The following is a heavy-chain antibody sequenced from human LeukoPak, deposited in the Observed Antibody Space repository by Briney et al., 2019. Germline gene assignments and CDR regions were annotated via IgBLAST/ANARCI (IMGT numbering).Heavy chain of an antibody. CDR2: IYYSGST. CDR1: GGSFSGYY. Sequence: SETLSLTCAVYGGSFSGYYWSWIRQPPGKGLEWIGYIYYSGSTNYNPSLKSRVTISVDTSKNQFSLKLSSVTAADTAVYYCARGSDGVWGQGTLVTVSS. V-gene: IGHV4-59*01. J-gene: IGHJ4*02. D-gene: IGHD3-10*01. CDR3: ARGSDGV.